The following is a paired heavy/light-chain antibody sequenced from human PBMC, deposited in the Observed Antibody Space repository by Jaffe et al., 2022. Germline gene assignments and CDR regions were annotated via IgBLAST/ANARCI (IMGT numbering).Light chain of an antibody. Sequence: DIQMTQSPSSLSASVGDRVTITCQASQDISNYLNWYQQKPGKAPKLLIYDASNLETGVPSRFSGSGSGTDFTFTISSLQPEDIATYYCQQYDNLQLTFGGGTKVEIK. V-gene: IGKV1-33*01. J-gene: IGKJ4*01. CDR1: QDISNY. CDR2: DAS. CDR3: QQYDNLQLT.
Heavy chain of an antibody. D-gene: IGHD3-3*01. J-gene: IGHJ4*02. V-gene: IGHV3-23*01. CDR1: GFTFSSYA. CDR3: AKDSIYYDFWSGYYGGRFDY. CDR2: ISGSGGST. Sequence: EVQLLESGGGLVQPGGSLRLSCAASGFTFSSYAMSWVRQAPGKGLEWVSAISGSGGSTYYADSVKGRFTISRDNSKNTLYLQMNSLRAEDTAVYYCAKDSIYYDFWSGYYGGRFDYWGQGTLVTVSS.